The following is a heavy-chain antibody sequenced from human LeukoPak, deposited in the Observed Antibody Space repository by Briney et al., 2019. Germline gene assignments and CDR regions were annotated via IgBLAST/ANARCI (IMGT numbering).Heavy chain of an antibody. CDR3: ARPNHYYGSGSHAFDI. CDR1: GFTFSSYN. J-gene: IGHJ3*02. Sequence: GSLRLSCAASGFTFSSYNMNWVRQAPGKGLEWVSSISSSSSYIYYADSLKGRFTISRDNAKNSLYLQVTSLRAEDTAVYYCARPNHYYGSGSHAFDIWGQGTMVTVSS. CDR2: ISSSSSYI. D-gene: IGHD3-10*01. V-gene: IGHV3-21*01.